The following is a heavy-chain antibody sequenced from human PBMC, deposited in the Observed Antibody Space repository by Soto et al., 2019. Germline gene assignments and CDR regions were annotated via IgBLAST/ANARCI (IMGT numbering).Heavy chain of an antibody. D-gene: IGHD2-21*02. J-gene: IGHJ4*02. CDR2: ISVSVGST. CDR1: GFPFAPST. CDR3: AKRDVPHSTSNAYFYDH. Sequence: PGGSLRLSCGVSGFPFAPSTMSWVRQAPGKGLEWVSTISVSVGSTYSADSVQGRFTVSSDISDNTLFLRMTSPTADDTAVYFCAKRDVPHSTSNAYFYDHWGRGVLVAVSS. V-gene: IGHV3-23*01.